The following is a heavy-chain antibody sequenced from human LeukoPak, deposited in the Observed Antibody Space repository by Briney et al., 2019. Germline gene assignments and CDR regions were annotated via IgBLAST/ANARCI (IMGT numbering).Heavy chain of an antibody. V-gene: IGHV3-9*01. D-gene: IGHD3-9*01. CDR1: GFTFSSYE. CDR2: ISWNSGSI. J-gene: IGHJ4*02. CDR3: AKSGVSFLTGYYY. Sequence: PGGSLRLSCAASGFTFSSYEMNWVRQAPGKGLEWVSGISWNSGSIGYADSVKGRFTISRDNAKNSLYLQMNSLRAEDTALYYCAKSGVSFLTGYYYWGQGTLVTVSS.